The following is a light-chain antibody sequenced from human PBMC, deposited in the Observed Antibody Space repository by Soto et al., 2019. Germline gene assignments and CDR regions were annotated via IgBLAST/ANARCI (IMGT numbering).Light chain of an antibody. J-gene: IGLJ2*01. Sequence: QSVLTQPASVSGSPGQSITISCTGTSSDVGAYNYVSWFQQHPGKVPKLMIYEVSNRPSGVSDRFSASKSGNTASLTISGLQAEDEADYYCSSYTTTSTHVVFGGGTKLTVL. CDR1: SSDVGAYNY. CDR2: EVS. V-gene: IGLV2-14*01. CDR3: SSYTTTSTHVV.